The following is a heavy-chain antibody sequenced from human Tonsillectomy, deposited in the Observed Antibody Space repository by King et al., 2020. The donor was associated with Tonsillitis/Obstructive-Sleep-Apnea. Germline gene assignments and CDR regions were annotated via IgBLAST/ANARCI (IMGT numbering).Heavy chain of an antibody. V-gene: IGHV7-4-1*02. CDR1: GFPFTSYA. D-gene: IGHD4-17*01. CDR3: ARHYGDYVAPDWYFDL. Sequence: QLVQSGSELKKPGASVKVSCKASGFPFTSYAMHWVRQAPGQGLEWMGWINTNTGNPTYAQGFTGRFVFSLDTSVSTAYLQISSLKAEDTAVYYCARHYGDYVAPDWYFDLWGRGTLVTVSS. CDR2: INTNTGNP. J-gene: IGHJ2*01.